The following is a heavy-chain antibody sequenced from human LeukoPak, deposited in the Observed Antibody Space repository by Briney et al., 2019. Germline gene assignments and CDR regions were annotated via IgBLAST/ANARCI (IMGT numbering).Heavy chain of an antibody. J-gene: IGHJ5*02. Sequence: SVKVSCKASGGTFSSYAISWVRQAPGQGLEWMGGIIPIFGTANYAQKFQGRVTITADKSTSTAYMELSSLRSEDTAVYYCTTDLRGYCSGGSCWGFDPWGQGTLVTVSS. CDR1: GGTFSSYA. CDR2: IIPIFGTA. V-gene: IGHV1-69*06. CDR3: TTDLRGYCSGGSCWGFDP. D-gene: IGHD2-15*01.